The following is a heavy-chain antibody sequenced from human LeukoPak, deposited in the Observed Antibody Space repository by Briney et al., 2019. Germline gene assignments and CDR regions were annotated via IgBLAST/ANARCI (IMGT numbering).Heavy chain of an antibody. V-gene: IGHV3-48*03. CDR2: ISSSGSTI. CDR3: ATAGRGYSYRSPRSGFDY. Sequence: GGSLRLSCAASGFTFNNYAMSWVRQAPGKGLEWVSYISSSGSTIYYADSVKGRFTISRDNAKNSLYLQMNSLRAEDTAVYYCATAGRGYSYRSPRSGFDYWGQGTLVTVSS. CDR1: GFTFNNYA. D-gene: IGHD5-18*01. J-gene: IGHJ4*02.